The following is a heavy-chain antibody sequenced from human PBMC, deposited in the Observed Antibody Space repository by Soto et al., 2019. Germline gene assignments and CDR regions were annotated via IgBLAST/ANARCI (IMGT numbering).Heavy chain of an antibody. CDR2: IHYSGRT. CDR3: ARYYFDSSGYSNWFDP. V-gene: IGHV4-31*11. CDR1: GGSITSGGYY. J-gene: IGHJ5*02. D-gene: IGHD3-22*01. Sequence: SSETLSLTCAVSGGSITSGGYYWTWIRHHPGKGLEWIAYIHYSGRTYYNPSLKSRVTISVDTSNNQFSLKLSSVTAADTAVYYCARYYFDSSGYSNWFDPWGQGTLVTVSS.